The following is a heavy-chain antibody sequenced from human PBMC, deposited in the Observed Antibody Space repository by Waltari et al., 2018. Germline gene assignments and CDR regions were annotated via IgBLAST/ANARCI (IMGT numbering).Heavy chain of an antibody. CDR2: IIPIFGTA. J-gene: IGHJ4*02. CDR1: GGTFSSSA. V-gene: IGHV1-69*01. Sequence: QVQLVQSGAEVKKPGSSVKVSCKASGGTFSSSAIRWVRQAPGQGLEWMGGIIPIFGTANYAQKFQGRVTITADESTSTAYMELSSLRSEDTAVYYCARVRDYGDYVTEYYFDYWGQGTLVTVSS. CDR3: ARVRDYGDYVTEYYFDY. D-gene: IGHD4-17*01.